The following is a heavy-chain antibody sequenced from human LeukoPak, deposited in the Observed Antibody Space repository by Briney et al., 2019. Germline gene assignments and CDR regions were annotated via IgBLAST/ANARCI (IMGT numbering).Heavy chain of an antibody. CDR2: INTNNGHT. J-gene: IGHJ4*02. D-gene: IGHD3-10*01. CDR3: VRGSRINEKLL. V-gene: IGHV1-18*01. CDR1: VFTFSNSD. Sequence: ASVKVSCKAYVFTFSNSDINWVRQAPGQGLEWMGWINTNNGHTNIQPKFQGRVTLTPDTSTTAVSIEMRSLTPDDTGMYYCVRGSRINEKLLWGQGTLVTVSS.